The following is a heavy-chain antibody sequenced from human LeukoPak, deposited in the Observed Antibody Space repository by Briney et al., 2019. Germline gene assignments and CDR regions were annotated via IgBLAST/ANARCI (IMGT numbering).Heavy chain of an antibody. CDR3: ARDPTPRYCSGGSCYTHYGMDV. CDR2: ISSSSSYI. Sequence: GGSLRLSCAASGFTFSSYTMNLVRQAPGKGLEWVSSISSSSSYIYYADSVKGRLTISRDNAKNSLYLQMNSLRAEDTAVYYCARDPTPRYCSGGSCYTHYGMDVWGQGTTVTVSS. D-gene: IGHD2-15*01. CDR1: GFTFSSYT. J-gene: IGHJ6*02. V-gene: IGHV3-21*01.